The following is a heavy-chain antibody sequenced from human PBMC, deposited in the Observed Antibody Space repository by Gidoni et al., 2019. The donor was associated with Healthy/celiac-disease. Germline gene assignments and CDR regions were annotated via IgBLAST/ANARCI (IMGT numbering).Heavy chain of an antibody. CDR3: AREGRSSPAGVAFDI. Sequence: EWMGRINPNSGGTNYAQKFQGRVTMTRDTSISTAYMELSRLRSDDTAVYYCAREGRSSPAGVAFDIWGQGTMVTVSS. V-gene: IGHV1-2*06. CDR2: INPNSGGT. J-gene: IGHJ3*02. D-gene: IGHD6-19*01.